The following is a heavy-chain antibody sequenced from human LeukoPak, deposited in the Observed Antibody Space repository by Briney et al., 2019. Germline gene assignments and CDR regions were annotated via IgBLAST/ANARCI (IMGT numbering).Heavy chain of an antibody. Sequence: PSETLSLTCAVYGGSFSGYYWSWIRQPAGKGLEWIGRIYASGSTNYNPSLKSRVTISVDTSKNQFSLKLSSVTAADTAVYYCAGGIQLWPRIGPGYYYGMDVWGQGTTVTVSS. CDR2: IYASGST. V-gene: IGHV4-59*10. CDR3: AGGIQLWPRIGPGYYYGMDV. CDR1: GGSFSGYY. J-gene: IGHJ6*02. D-gene: IGHD5-18*01.